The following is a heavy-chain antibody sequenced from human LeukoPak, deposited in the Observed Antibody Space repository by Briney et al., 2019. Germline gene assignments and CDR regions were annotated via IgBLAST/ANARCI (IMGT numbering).Heavy chain of an antibody. Sequence: GRSLTLSCAASGFTFSSYAMHWVRQAPGKGLEWVAVISYDGSNKYYADSVKGRFTISRDNSKNTLYLQMNSLRAEDTAVYYCARDGDYGDYGSVDYWGQGTLVTVSS. J-gene: IGHJ4*02. V-gene: IGHV3-30-3*01. CDR1: GFTFSSYA. CDR2: ISYDGSNK. D-gene: IGHD4-17*01. CDR3: ARDGDYGDYGSVDY.